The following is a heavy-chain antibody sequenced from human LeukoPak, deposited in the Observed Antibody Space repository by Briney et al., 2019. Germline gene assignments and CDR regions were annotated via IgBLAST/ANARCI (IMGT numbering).Heavy chain of an antibody. CDR2: IYHSGST. D-gene: IGHD3-9*01. J-gene: IGHJ4*02. CDR1: GGSISSSSYY. V-gene: IGHV4-39*01. CDR3: ARRVDTLTGYYDY. Sequence: SETLSLTCTVSGGSISSSSYYWGWIRQPPGKGLEWIGSIYHSGSTYYNPSLKSRVTISVDTSKNQFSLKLSSVTAADTAVYYCARRVDTLTGYYDYWGQGTLVTVSS.